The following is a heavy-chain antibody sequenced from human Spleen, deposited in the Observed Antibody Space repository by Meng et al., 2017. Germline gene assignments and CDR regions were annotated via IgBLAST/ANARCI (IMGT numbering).Heavy chain of an antibody. Sequence: SETLSLTCVVSGGSFSDYYWGWIRQPPGKGLEWIGSIYHSESTSYNPSLKSRVTISVDTSQNQFSLKLSSVTAADTAVYYCARDRDSGYDGHYYYGMDVWGQGTTVTVSS. CDR3: ARDRDSGYDGHYYYGMDV. D-gene: IGHD5-12*01. V-gene: IGHV4-38-2*02. CDR2: IYHSEST. J-gene: IGHJ6*02. CDR1: GGSFSDYY.